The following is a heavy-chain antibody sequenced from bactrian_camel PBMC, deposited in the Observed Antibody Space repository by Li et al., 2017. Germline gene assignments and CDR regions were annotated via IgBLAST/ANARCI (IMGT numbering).Heavy chain of an antibody. J-gene: IGHJ4*01. CDR3: AALGCRHRGLTHNY. V-gene: IGHV3S1*01. CDR2: ISTRGRNT. D-gene: IGHD3*01. CDR1: GDTASVYS. Sequence: QVQLVESGGGSAQAGGSMRLDCAVSGDTASVYSMAWFRQAPGKEREGVAAISTRGRNTYVSFDLKGRFAISADNAENTMYLQMNSLKPEDAAMYYCAALGCRHRGLTHNYWGQGTQVTVSS.